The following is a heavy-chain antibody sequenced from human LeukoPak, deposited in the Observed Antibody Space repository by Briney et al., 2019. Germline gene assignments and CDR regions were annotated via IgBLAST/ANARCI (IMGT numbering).Heavy chain of an antibody. J-gene: IGHJ6*03. CDR2: IYYSGST. CDR3: AGSSSWYERDYYYYYMDV. Sequence: PSETLSLTCTVSGGSISSYYWSWIRQPPGKGLEWIGYIYYSGSTNYNPSLKSRVTISVDTSKNQFSLKLSSVTAADTAVYYCAGSSSWYERDYYYYYMDVWGKGTTVTVSS. CDR1: GGSISSYY. D-gene: IGHD6-13*01. V-gene: IGHV4-59*01.